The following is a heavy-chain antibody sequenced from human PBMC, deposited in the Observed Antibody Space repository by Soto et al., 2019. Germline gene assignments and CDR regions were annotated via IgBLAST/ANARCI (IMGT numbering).Heavy chain of an antibody. V-gene: IGHV4-30-4*01. CDR3: ARGLREHYDILTGYFWSWFDP. CDR1: GGSISSGDYY. J-gene: IGHJ5*02. CDR2: IYYSGST. D-gene: IGHD3-9*01. Sequence: SETLSLTCTVSGGSISSGDYYWSWIRQPPGKGLEGIGYIYYSGSTYDNPSLKSRVTISVDTSKNQFSLNLSYVTAADTSVYYCARGLREHYDILTGYFWSWFDPWGQGTLVTVSS.